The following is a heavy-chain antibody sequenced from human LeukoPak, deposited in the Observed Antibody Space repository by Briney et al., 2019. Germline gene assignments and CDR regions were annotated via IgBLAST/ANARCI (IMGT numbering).Heavy chain of an antibody. D-gene: IGHD5-18*01. J-gene: IGHJ4*02. CDR1: GGSISSSSYY. CDR2: IYYSGST. Sequence: SETLSLTCTVSGGSISSSSYYWGWVRQPPGKGLEWIGSIYYSGSTYYNPSLKSRFTISVDTSKNQFSLKLSSVTAADTAVYYCARGDVDTARLFDYWGQGTLVTVSS. V-gene: IGHV4-39*07. CDR3: ARGDVDTARLFDY.